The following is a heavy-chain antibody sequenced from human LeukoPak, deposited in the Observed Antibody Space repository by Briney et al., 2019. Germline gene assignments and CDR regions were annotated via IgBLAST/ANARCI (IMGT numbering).Heavy chain of an antibody. Sequence: SETLSLTCIVSGGSISSGSYYWNWIRQPAGKGLEWIVHIYTSGSTDYNPSLKSRVSISVDTSKNQFSLKLSSVTAADTAVYYCARHWGPPGIAVLNWFDPWGQGTLVTVSS. CDR3: ARHWGPPGIAVLNWFDP. D-gene: IGHD6-19*01. V-gene: IGHV4-61*09. J-gene: IGHJ5*02. CDR1: GGSISSGSYY. CDR2: IYTSGST.